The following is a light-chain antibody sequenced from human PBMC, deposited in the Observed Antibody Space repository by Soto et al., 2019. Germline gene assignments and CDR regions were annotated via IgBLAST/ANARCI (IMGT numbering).Light chain of an antibody. CDR1: QSVSSY. CDR2: DAS. J-gene: IGKJ5*01. CDR3: QQRSNWLIT. V-gene: IGKV3-11*01. Sequence: VMSQSPDSLAVSLGERATINCKSSQSVSSYLAWYQQKPGQAPRLLIYDASNRATGIPARFSGSGSGTDFTLTISSLEPEDFAVYYCQQRSNWLITFGQGTRLEI.